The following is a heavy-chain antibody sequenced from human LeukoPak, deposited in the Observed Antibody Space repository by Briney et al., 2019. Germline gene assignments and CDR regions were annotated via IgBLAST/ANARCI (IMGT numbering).Heavy chain of an antibody. V-gene: IGHV1-18*01. CDR1: GYTFTSYG. Sequence: GASVKVSCKASGYTFTSYGITWVRQAPGQGLEWMGRISTYNGNTNYAQKFQGRVTMTTDTSTSTAYMELRSLRSDDTAVYYCARDQGVGYSGYGHDYWGQGTLVTVSS. CDR2: ISTYNGNT. D-gene: IGHD5-12*01. CDR3: ARDQGVGYSGYGHDY. J-gene: IGHJ4*02.